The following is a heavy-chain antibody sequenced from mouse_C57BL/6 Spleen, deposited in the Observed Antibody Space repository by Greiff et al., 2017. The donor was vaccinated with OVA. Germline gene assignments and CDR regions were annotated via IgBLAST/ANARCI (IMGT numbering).Heavy chain of an antibody. CDR1: GYTFTSYW. J-gene: IGHJ1*03. V-gene: IGHV1-69*01. D-gene: IGHD4-1*01. Sequence: QVQLQQPGAELVMPGASVKLSCKASGYTFTSYWMHWVKQRPGQGLAWIGEIAPSDSSTNYNQKFKGKSTLPVAKSSCTAYMQLSSLTSEESSVYYFARGANWYLCYFDVWGTGTTVTVSS. CDR2: IAPSDSST. CDR3: ARGANWYLCYFDV.